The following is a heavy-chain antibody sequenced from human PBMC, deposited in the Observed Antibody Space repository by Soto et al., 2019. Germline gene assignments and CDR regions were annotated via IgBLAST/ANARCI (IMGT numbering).Heavy chain of an antibody. Sequence: GGSLRLSCAASGFTFDDYAMHWVRQAPGKGLEWVSGISWNSGSIGYADSVKGRFTISRDNAKNSLYLQMNSLRAEDTALYYCAKVEYSSSPYFDYWGQGTLVTVSS. J-gene: IGHJ4*02. V-gene: IGHV3-9*01. CDR1: GFTFDDYA. CDR2: ISWNSGSI. CDR3: AKVEYSSSPYFDY. D-gene: IGHD6-6*01.